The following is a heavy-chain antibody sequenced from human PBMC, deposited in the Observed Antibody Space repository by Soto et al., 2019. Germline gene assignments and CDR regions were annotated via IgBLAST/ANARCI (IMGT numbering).Heavy chain of an antibody. Sequence: QVQLVESGGGLVKPGGSLRLSCAASGFTFSDYYMSWIRQAPGKGLEWVSYISSSSSYTNYADSVKGRFTISRDNAKNSLYLQMNSLRAEDTAVYYCARDDYTEHNNYYYGMDVWGQGTTVTVSS. CDR1: GFTFSDYY. J-gene: IGHJ6*02. D-gene: IGHD4-4*01. CDR2: ISSSSSYT. V-gene: IGHV3-11*05. CDR3: ARDDYTEHNNYYYGMDV.